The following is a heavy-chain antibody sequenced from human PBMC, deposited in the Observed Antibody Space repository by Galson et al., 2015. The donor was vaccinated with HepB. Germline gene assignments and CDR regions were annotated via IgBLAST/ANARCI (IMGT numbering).Heavy chain of an antibody. CDR3: AKGIPGDAFDF. CDR2: ISGSGGST. J-gene: IGHJ3*01. D-gene: IGHD2-21*01. Sequence: SLRLSCAASGFTFSGYAMSWVRQAPGKGLEWVSEISGSGGSTYYADSVKGRFTISRDNSNNMLFLQMNSLRAEDTAVFYCAKGIPGDAFDFWGQGTMVTVSS. V-gene: IGHV3-23*01. CDR1: GFTFSGYA.